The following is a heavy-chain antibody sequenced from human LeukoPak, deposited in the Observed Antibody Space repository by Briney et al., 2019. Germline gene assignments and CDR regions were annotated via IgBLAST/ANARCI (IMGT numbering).Heavy chain of an antibody. V-gene: IGHV3-23*01. CDR2: ISGSGGST. CDR3: AKVKGLYYDILTGYYRGDAFDI. D-gene: IGHD3-9*01. Sequence: GGSLRLSCAASGFTFSSYAMSWVRQAPGKGLEWVSAISGSGGSTYYADSVKGRFTISRDNSKNTLYLQMHSLRAEDTAVYYCAKVKGLYYDILTGYYRGDAFDIWGQGTMVTVSS. J-gene: IGHJ3*02. CDR1: GFTFSSYA.